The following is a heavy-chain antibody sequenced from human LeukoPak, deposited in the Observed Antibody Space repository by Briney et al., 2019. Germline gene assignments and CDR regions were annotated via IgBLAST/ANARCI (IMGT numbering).Heavy chain of an antibody. CDR1: GFTFSSYA. V-gene: IGHV3-23*01. D-gene: IGHD3-10*01. CDR3: VKDRTGTYTLDY. Sequence: GGSLRLSCAASGFTFSSYAMSWVRQAPGKGLEWVSAISSSGGSTYYADSVKGRFTISRDNSKNTLYLQMNSLRAEDTAVYYCVKDRTGTYTLDYWGQGTLVTVSS. CDR2: ISSSGGST. J-gene: IGHJ4*02.